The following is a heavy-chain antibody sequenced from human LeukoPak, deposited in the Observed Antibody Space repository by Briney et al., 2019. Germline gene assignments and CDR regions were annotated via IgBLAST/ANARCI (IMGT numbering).Heavy chain of an antibody. CDR3: ARSLRSPRYCIDDTCYFDY. J-gene: IGHJ4*02. V-gene: IGHV3-23*01. CDR1: GFTFTTYA. Sequence: GGSLRLSCAASGFTFTTYAMSWFRQAPGKGLEWVSGISVLGDNTYYVDSVKGRFTISRDNAKNTQYLQINSLRVEDTAVYYCARSLRSPRYCIDDTCYFDYWGQGTLVTVSS. D-gene: IGHD2-15*01. CDR2: ISVLGDNT.